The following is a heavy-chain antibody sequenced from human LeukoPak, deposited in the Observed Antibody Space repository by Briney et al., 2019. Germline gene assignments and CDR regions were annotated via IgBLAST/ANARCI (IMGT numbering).Heavy chain of an antibody. CDR1: GFTFSSYA. CDR3: ASFPAIVVVTARVGY. CDR2: ISGSGDST. D-gene: IGHD2-21*02. Sequence: PGGSLRLSCAASGFTFSSYAMHWVRQAPGKGLEWVSGISGSGDSTYYADSVKGRFTISRDNSKNTLYLQMNSLRAEDTAVYYCASFPAIVVVTARVGYWGQGTLVTVSS. V-gene: IGHV3-23*01. J-gene: IGHJ4*02.